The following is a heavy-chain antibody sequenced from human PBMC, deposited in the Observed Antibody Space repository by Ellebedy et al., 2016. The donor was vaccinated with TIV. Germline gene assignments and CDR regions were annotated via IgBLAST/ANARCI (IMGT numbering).Heavy chain of an antibody. V-gene: IGHV3-53*01. Sequence: GGSLRLSXAASGFTVSNYYMSWVRQAPGKGLEWISILYAGGTTYYADSVKGRFTISRDNSRNTLFLQMNSLRAEDTAVYFCARSHALVRFDLWGQGTLVTVSS. CDR3: ARSHALVRFDL. CDR1: GFTVSNYY. J-gene: IGHJ4*02. D-gene: IGHD3-16*02. CDR2: LYAGGTT.